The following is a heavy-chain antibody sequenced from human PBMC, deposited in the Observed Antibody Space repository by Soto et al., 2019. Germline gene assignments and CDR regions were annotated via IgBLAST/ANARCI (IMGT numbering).Heavy chain of an antibody. J-gene: IGHJ5*02. CDR1: GFTFSYYA. Sequence: VQLLESGGGLVQPGGSLRLSCAASGFTFSYYAMTWFRQAPGKGLEWVSAISDSGGSTYYADSVKGRFTISRDNSKNTLYLQMNSLRVEDTAVYYCAKGRTGPGDPWGQGTLVTVSS. D-gene: IGHD1-1*01. CDR2: ISDSGGST. V-gene: IGHV3-23*01. CDR3: AKGRTGPGDP.